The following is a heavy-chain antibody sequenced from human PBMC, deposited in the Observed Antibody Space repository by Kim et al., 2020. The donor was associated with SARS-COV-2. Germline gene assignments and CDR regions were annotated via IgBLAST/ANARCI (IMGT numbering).Heavy chain of an antibody. J-gene: IGHJ6*02. CDR3: ATLRGPGYSSGWNNYYYYYGMDV. D-gene: IGHD6-19*01. CDR2: FDPEDGET. CDR1: GYTLTELS. V-gene: IGHV1-24*01. Sequence: ASVKVSCKVSGYTLTELSMHWVRQAPGKGLEWMGGFDPEDGETIYAQKFQGRVTMTEDTSTDTAYMELSSLRSEDTAVYYCATLRGPGYSSGWNNYYYYYGMDVWGQGTTVTVSS.